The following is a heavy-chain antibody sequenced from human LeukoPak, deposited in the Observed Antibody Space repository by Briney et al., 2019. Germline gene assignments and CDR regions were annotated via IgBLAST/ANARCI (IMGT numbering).Heavy chain of an antibody. CDR1: GFTFSSYW. Sequence: QAGGSLRLSCAASGFTFSSYWMHWVRQAPGKGLVWVSRINSDGSSTSYADSVKGRFTISRDNAKNTLYLQMHSLRAEDTAVYYCARSPYYYDSSGYLPYWGQGTLVTVSS. CDR2: INSDGSST. V-gene: IGHV3-74*01. J-gene: IGHJ4*02. CDR3: ARSPYYYDSSGYLPY. D-gene: IGHD3-22*01.